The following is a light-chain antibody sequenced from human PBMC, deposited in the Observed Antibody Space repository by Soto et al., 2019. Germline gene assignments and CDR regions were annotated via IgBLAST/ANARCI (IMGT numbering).Light chain of an antibody. J-gene: IGKJ3*01. CDR3: QHYSSYPFT. CDR1: QSISSW. Sequence: DIQMTQSPSTLSASVGDRATITCRASQSISSWLAWYQQKPGKAPKLLIYKASSIESGVPSRFSGSGSGTEFTLTISSLQPDDFAPYYCQHYSSYPFTFGPGTKVDIK. V-gene: IGKV1-5*03. CDR2: KAS.